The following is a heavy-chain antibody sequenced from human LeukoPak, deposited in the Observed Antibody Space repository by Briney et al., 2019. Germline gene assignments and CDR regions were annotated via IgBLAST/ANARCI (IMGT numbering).Heavy chain of an antibody. Sequence: GGPLRLSCAASGFTFSSYNLNWVRQAPGKGLEWVSYISSSSGTIYYADSVKGRFTISRDNAKNSLYLQMNSLRAEDTALYHCAGRLPMASDASDIWGQGTMVTVSS. CDR1: GFTFSSYN. CDR2: ISSSSGTI. D-gene: IGHD5-24*01. J-gene: IGHJ3*02. V-gene: IGHV3-48*04. CDR3: AGRLPMASDASDI.